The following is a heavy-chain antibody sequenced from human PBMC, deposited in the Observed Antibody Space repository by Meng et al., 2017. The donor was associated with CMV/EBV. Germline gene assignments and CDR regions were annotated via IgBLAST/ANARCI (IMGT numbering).Heavy chain of an antibody. CDR1: GYSFIGHY. D-gene: IGHD2-2*03. CDR3: TRSWIDSFTPDFDY. J-gene: IGHJ4*02. CDR2: INPNSAGT. Sequence: QLVQSGSEVKKPGASVKVSSKASGYSFIGHYIHWVRQAPGQGLEWMGRINPNSAGTNYVEKFQGRVTMTRDTSNNIVYMELTRLTSDDTAVYYCTRSWIDSFTPDFDYWGQGTLVTASS. V-gene: IGHV1-2*06.